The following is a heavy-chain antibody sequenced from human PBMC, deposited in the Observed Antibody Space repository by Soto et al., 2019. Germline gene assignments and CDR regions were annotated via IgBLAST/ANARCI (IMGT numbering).Heavy chain of an antibody. V-gene: IGHV3-33*01. Sequence: LKLSCAASGFRFSTCGIHWVRHAPVKLLVWVAFIWANGINKYYADSVRGRFTISRDNSKNTLDLQMNSLRAEDTALYYFVTERGPFDDCNIWGLGTMVTVSS. CDR2: IWANGINK. CDR1: GFRFSTCG. J-gene: IGHJ3*02. CDR3: VTERGPFDDCNI.